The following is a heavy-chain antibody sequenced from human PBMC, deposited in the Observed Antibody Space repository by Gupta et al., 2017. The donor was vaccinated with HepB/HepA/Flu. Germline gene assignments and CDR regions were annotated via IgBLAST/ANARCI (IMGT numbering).Heavy chain of an antibody. Sequence: QLQLQESGPGLVKPSETLSLTCTVSGGSISSSSYYWGWIRQPPGKGLEWIGSIYYSGSTYYNPSLKSRVTISVDTSKNQFSLKLSSVTAADTAVYYCARTQVDIVVVPAASFDYWGQGTLVTVSS. CDR2: IYYSGST. V-gene: IGHV4-39*01. CDR3: ARTQVDIVVVPAASFDY. D-gene: IGHD2-2*01. J-gene: IGHJ4*02. CDR1: GGSISSSSYY.